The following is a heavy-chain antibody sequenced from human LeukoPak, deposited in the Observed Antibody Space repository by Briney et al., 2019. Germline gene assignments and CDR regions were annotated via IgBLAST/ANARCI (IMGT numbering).Heavy chain of an antibody. CDR3: ARGCSSTSCYEL. Sequence: ASVKVSCKASGGTLSSYAISWVRQAPGQGLEWMGGIIPIFGTANYAQKFQGRVTITTDESTSTAYMGLSSLRSEDTAVYYCARGCSSTSCYELWGQGTLVTVSS. CDR1: GGTLSSYA. D-gene: IGHD2-2*01. J-gene: IGHJ4*02. CDR2: IIPIFGTA. V-gene: IGHV1-69*05.